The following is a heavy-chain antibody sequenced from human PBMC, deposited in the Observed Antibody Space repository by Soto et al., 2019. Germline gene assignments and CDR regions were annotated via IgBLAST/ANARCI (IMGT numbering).Heavy chain of an antibody. CDR2: IFYNAHT. V-gene: IGHV4-59*01. Sequence: PSETLSLTCTVSGAYINDFYWAWVRQPPGEGLEWIGFIFYNAHTKYKPPLESRVTISVDTSRSQVSLKLSSVTAADTAVYYCASALRPNAIDLWGHGTMVTVSS. D-gene: IGHD2-8*01. CDR3: ASALRPNAIDL. CDR1: GAYINDFY. J-gene: IGHJ3*01.